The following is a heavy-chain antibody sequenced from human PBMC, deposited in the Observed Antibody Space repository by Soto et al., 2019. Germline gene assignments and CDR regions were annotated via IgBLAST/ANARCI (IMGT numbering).Heavy chain of an antibody. CDR3: ARDTVRRRFDP. CDR1: GGSISSGGYY. D-gene: IGHD4-17*01. CDR2: IYYSGST. J-gene: IGHJ5*02. V-gene: IGHV4-31*03. Sequence: QVQLQESGPGLVKPSQTLSLTCTVSGGSISSGGYYWSWIRQHPGKGLEWIGYIYYSGSTYYNPSLKSRVTISVDTSKNEFSVKLSSVTAADTAVYYCARDTVRRRFDPWGQGTLVTVSS.